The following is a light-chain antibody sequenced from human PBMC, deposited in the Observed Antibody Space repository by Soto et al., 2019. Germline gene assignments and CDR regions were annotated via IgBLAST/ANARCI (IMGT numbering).Light chain of an antibody. CDR3: QQYATSPIA. CDR1: QSVGRNY. Sequence: NVLTQSPGTLSLSPGERATLSCRASQSVGRNYLAWFQQQSGQAPRLVIYGASSRAAGIPDRLSGSGSGTDFTLTISRLEPEDFAVYYCQQYATSPIAFGQGTRLEIK. V-gene: IGKV3-20*01. CDR2: GAS. J-gene: IGKJ5*01.